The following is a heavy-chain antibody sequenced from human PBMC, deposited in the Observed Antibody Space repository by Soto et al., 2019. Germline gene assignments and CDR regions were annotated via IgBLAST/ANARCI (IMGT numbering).Heavy chain of an antibody. CDR2: IYYSGST. Sequence: SETLSLTCTVSGGSISSYYWSWIRQPPGKGLEWIGYIYYSGSTNYNPSLKSRVTISVDTSKNQFSLKLSSVTAADTAVYYCARGQRFGELYTYYYGMDVWGQGTTVTVSS. CDR1: GGSISSYY. V-gene: IGHV4-59*01. D-gene: IGHD3-10*01. J-gene: IGHJ6*02. CDR3: ARGQRFGELYTYYYGMDV.